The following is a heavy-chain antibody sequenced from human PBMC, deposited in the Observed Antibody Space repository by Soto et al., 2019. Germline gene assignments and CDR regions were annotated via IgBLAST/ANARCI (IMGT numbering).Heavy chain of an antibody. V-gene: IGHV3-23*05. CDR3: AKGDGGYFDN. D-gene: IGHD3-16*01. Sequence: EVQLLESGGGLVQPGGSLRLSCIASGFSFSNYAMIWVRQAPGKGPEWVSSIEISGRATYYADAVKGRFTISRDDAKNAIYLQMNSLKGEDRAVYLCAKGDGGYFDNWGQGNLVTVSS. CDR1: GFSFSNYA. J-gene: IGHJ4*02. CDR2: IEISGRAT.